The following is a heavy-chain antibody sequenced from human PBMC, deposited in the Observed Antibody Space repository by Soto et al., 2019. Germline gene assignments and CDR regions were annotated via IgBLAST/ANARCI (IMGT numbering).Heavy chain of an antibody. CDR3: AKGPRGSHLDYYYYGMDV. J-gene: IGHJ6*02. D-gene: IGHD1-26*01. V-gene: IGHV3-30*18. CDR1: GFTFSSYG. Sequence: GGSLRLSCAASGFTFSSYGMHWVRQAPGRGLEWVAVISYDGSNKYYADSVKGRFTISRDNSKNTLYLQMNSLRAEDTAVYYCAKGPRGSHLDYYYYGMDVWGQGTTVTVSS. CDR2: ISYDGSNK.